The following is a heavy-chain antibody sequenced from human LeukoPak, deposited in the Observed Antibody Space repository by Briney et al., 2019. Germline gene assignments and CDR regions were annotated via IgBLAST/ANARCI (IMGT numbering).Heavy chain of an antibody. J-gene: IGHJ4*02. CDR1: GGTFSSYA. CDR2: IIPIFGTA. D-gene: IGHD3-3*01. Sequence: SVKVSCKASGGTFSSYAISWVRQAPGQGLEWMGRIIPIFGTANYAQKFQGRVTITTDESTSTAYMELSSLRSEDTAVYYCASTFWSGYYNWGQGTLVTVSS. CDR3: ASTFWSGYYN. V-gene: IGHV1-69*05.